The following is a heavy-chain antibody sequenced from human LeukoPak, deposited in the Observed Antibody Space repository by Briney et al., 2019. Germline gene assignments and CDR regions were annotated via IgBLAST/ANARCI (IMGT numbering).Heavy chain of an antibody. V-gene: IGHV4-34*01. CDR3: AREESVAGTTGDY. J-gene: IGHJ4*02. CDR2: INHSGST. CDR1: GGSFSGYY. Sequence: PSETLSLTCAVYGGSFSGYYWSWIRQPPGKGLERIGEINHSGSTNYNPSLKSRVTISVDTSKNQFSLKLSSVTAADTAVYYCAREESVAGTTGDYWGQGTLVTVSS. D-gene: IGHD6-19*01.